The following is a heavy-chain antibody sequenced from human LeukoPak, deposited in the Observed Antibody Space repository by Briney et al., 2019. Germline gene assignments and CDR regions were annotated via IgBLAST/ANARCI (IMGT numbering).Heavy chain of an antibody. J-gene: IGHJ4*02. CDR2: INPNSGGT. Sequence: ASVKVSCKASGYTFTGYHMHWVRQAPGQGLEWMGRINPNSGGTNYAQKFQGRVTMTRDTSISTAYMELSRLTSDDTAVYFCARDKEAQVWFPGDYWGQGTLVTVSS. CDR3: ARDKEAQVWFPGDY. CDR1: GYTFTGYH. V-gene: IGHV1-2*06. D-gene: IGHD5-18*01.